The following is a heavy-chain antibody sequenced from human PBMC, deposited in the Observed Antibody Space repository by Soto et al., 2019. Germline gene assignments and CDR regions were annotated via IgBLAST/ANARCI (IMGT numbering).Heavy chain of an antibody. Sequence: ASVKVSCKASGYTFTSYGSSWVRQAPGQGLEWMGWISAYNGNTNYAQKLQGRVTMTTDTSTSIAYMELRSLRSDDTAVYYCARDRREMATILYYYYYYGMDVWGQGTTVTVSS. CDR3: ARDRREMATILYYYYYYGMDV. J-gene: IGHJ6*02. CDR2: ISAYNGNT. CDR1: GYTFTSYG. D-gene: IGHD5-12*01. V-gene: IGHV1-18*01.